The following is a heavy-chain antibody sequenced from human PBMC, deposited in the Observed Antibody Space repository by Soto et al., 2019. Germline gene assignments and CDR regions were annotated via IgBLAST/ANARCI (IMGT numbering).Heavy chain of an antibody. Sequence: QVQLQESGPGLVKPSGTLSLTCAVSGGSISSSNWWSWVRQPPGKGLEWIGEIYHSGSTNYNPSLKRRATRXXDXSXXQFSRKLSSVIAAATAVYYCAGGGSGYPHDDAFDIWGPGTMVTVSS. D-gene: IGHD3-22*01. V-gene: IGHV4-4*02. J-gene: IGHJ3*02. CDR2: IYHSGST. CDR3: AGGGSGYPHDDAFDI. CDR1: GGSISSSNW.